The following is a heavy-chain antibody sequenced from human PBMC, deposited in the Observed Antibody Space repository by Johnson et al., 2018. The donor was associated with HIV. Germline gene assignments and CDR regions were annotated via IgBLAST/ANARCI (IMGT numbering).Heavy chain of an antibody. CDR2: ISRGGSSI. CDR1: GFVFSDSH. J-gene: IGHJ3*02. Sequence: QVQLVESGGDLVKPGGSLRLSCVASGFVFSDSHMSWIRQAPGKGLEWISYISRGGSSIDYADSVRGLFHISRDNAKKSLFLQRNRLRAGDTAVYPGARGCTYNWSPDRIGKAFDIWGQGTTVTVSS. CDR3: ARGCTYNWSPDRIGKAFDI. V-gene: IGHV3-11*04. D-gene: IGHD1-20*01.